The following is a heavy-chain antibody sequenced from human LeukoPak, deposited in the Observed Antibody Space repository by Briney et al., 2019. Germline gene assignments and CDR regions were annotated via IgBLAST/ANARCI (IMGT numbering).Heavy chain of an antibody. CDR2: ISYDGSNK. J-gene: IGHJ6*02. CDR1: GFTFSSHG. CDR3: AKDRAELSYYYYGMDV. D-gene: IGHD1-1*01. V-gene: IGHV3-30*18. Sequence: GGSLRLSCAASGFTFSSHGMHWVRQAPGKGLEWVAVISYDGSNKYYADSVKGRFTISRDNSKNTLYLQMNSLRAEDTAVYYCAKDRAELSYYYYGMDVWGQGTTVTVS.